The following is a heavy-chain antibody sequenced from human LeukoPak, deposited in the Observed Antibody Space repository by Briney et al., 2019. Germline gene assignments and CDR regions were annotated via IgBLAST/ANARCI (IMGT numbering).Heavy chain of an antibody. V-gene: IGHV3-66*01. D-gene: IGHD1-1*01. CDR2: IYIDGTT. J-gene: IGHJ6*02. Sequence: GGSLRLSCAVSGFSVSNNYVSWVRQAPGKGLEWVSIIYIDGTTYHADSVRGRLIISRDNSKNTVYLQMNSLRADDTAVYYCARGGGTAGYYHQMDVWGQGTTVTVSS. CDR3: ARGGGTAGYYHQMDV. CDR1: GFSVSNNY.